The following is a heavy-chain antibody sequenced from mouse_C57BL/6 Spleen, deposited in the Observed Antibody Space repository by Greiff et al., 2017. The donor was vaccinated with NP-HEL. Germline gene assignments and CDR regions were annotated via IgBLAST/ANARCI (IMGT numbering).Heavy chain of an antibody. Sequence: VQLQQSGAELVKPGASVKISCKASGYAFSSYWMNWVKQRPGKGLEWIGQIYPGDGDTNYNGKFKGKATLTADKSSSTAYMHLSSLTSEDSAVYFCARSLITTVVPDYWGQGTTLTVSS. CDR3: ARSLITTVVPDY. D-gene: IGHD1-1*01. V-gene: IGHV1-80*01. J-gene: IGHJ2*01. CDR2: IYPGDGDT. CDR1: GYAFSSYW.